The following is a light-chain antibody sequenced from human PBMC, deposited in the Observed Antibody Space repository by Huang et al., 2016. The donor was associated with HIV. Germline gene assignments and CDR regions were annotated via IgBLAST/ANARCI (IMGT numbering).Light chain of an antibody. Sequence: DIQMTQSPSILSASVGDRVTITCRASQNINTWLDWYQQKPEKAPNLLIYRASSLQNGVPSRFTGSGSGREFTLTITSLQPDDLGTYYCQQYNTYLYTFGQGTKLEI. V-gene: IGKV1-5*03. CDR1: QNINTW. CDR3: QQYNTYLYT. CDR2: RAS. J-gene: IGKJ2*01.